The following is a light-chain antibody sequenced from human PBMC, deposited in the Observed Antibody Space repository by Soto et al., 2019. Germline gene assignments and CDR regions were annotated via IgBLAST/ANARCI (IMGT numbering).Light chain of an antibody. CDR2: GNS. V-gene: IGLV1-40*01. CDR3: QSYDSSFFRV. J-gene: IGLJ2*01. CDR1: SSNIGAGYD. Sequence: QSVLTQPPSVSGAPGQRVTISCTGSSSNIGAGYDVHWYQQLPGTAPKLLIYGNSNRPSGVPDRFSGSKSGTSASLAITGLQAEDEADYYCQSYDSSFFRVFGGGTKVTVL.